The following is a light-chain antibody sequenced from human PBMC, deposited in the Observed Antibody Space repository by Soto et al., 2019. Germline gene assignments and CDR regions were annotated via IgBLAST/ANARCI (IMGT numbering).Light chain of an antibody. CDR1: QSIRNY. Sequence: DIQMTQSPSSLSASVGDRVTISCQASQSIRNYVSLYQQKPGTAPKLLICAASTLQSGVPSRFSGSGSGTDFTLTISSLQIEDFATYFCQQTDSTPQTFGQGTNVEI. CDR3: QQTDSTPQT. V-gene: IGKV1-39*01. CDR2: AAS. J-gene: IGKJ1*01.